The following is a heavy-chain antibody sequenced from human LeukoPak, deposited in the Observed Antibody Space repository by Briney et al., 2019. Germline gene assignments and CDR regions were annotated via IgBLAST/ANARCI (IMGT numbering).Heavy chain of an antibody. D-gene: IGHD6-13*01. J-gene: IGHJ4*02. CDR1: GGSISSYY. V-gene: IGHV4-4*09. Sequence: SETLSLTCTVSGGSISSYYWSWIRQPPGKGLERIGYIYTSGSTNYNPSLKSRVTISVDTSKNQFSLKLSSVTAADTPVYYCARSLRVAAAGYYFDYWGQGTLVTVSS. CDR2: IYTSGST. CDR3: ARSLRVAAAGYYFDY.